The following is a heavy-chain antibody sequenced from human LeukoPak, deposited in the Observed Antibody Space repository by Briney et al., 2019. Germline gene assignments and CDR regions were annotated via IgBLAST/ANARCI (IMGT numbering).Heavy chain of an antibody. CDR1: GFTFSTHW. Sequence: GGSLRLSCAASGFTFSTHWMSWVRQAPGKGLEWVANIKENGSEKNYVDSVKGRFTISRDNAESSLYLQMNSLRGEDTAVYYCGRGITGKKGAIDSWGQGTLVTVSS. CDR2: IKENGSEK. J-gene: IGHJ4*02. D-gene: IGHD1-14*01. V-gene: IGHV3-7*04. CDR3: GRGITGKKGAIDS.